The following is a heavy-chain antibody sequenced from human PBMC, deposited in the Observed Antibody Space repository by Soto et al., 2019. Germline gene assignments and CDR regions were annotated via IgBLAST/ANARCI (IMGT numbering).Heavy chain of an antibody. D-gene: IGHD3-9*01. Sequence: KSSETLSLTCTVSGGSISSSSYYWGWIRQPPGKGLEWIGSIYYIGSTYYNPSLKSRITISIDTSKNQFSLNLSSVTAADTAVYYCTNVLTGKGPDYWGQGTLVTVSS. CDR2: IYYIGST. CDR1: GGSISSSSYY. J-gene: IGHJ4*02. CDR3: TNVLTGKGPDY. V-gene: IGHV4-39*01.